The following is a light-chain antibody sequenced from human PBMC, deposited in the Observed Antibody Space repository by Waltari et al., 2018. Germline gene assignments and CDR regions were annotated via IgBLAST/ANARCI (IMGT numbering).Light chain of an antibody. Sequence: QSVLTQPPSVSGAPGQRVAISCTGSGSNIGAGYDVHWYQQHSGKAPKLLIYGVTKRPVGVPDRFSGSQFGTSASLAITGLQAEDEADYYCQSYDPSLSVVFGGGTKLTVL. CDR2: GVT. CDR1: GSNIGAGYD. CDR3: QSYDPSLSVV. V-gene: IGLV1-40*01. J-gene: IGLJ2*01.